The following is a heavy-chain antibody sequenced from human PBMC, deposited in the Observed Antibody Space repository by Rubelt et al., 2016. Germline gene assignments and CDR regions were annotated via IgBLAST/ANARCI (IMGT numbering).Heavy chain of an antibody. CDR1: GGSISSYY. CDR2: IYYSGST. Sequence: QVQLQESGPGLVRPSETLSLTCTVSGGSISSYYWSWIRQPPGKGLEWIGYIYYSGSTNYNPSLKSRVTISVDTSKNQFSLKLSSVTAADTAVYYCARHGYSDYEDAVDIWGQGTMVTVSS. CDR3: ARHGYSDYEDAVDI. J-gene: IGHJ3*02. D-gene: IGHD5-12*01. V-gene: IGHV4-59*08.